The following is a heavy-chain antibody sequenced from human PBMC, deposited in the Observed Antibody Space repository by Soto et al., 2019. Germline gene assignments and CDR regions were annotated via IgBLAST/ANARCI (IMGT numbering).Heavy chain of an antibody. CDR3: ARGGDMTTVVTPADGFDI. CDR2: INQDGSEK. Sequence: GGSLRLSCAASGFTFSSYWMSWVRQAPGKGLEWVANINQDGSEKYYVDSVKGRFTISRDNAKNSLYLQMNSLRAEDTAVYYCARGGDMTTVVTPADGFDIWGQGTMVTVSS. D-gene: IGHD4-17*01. V-gene: IGHV3-7*01. CDR1: GFTFSSYW. J-gene: IGHJ3*02.